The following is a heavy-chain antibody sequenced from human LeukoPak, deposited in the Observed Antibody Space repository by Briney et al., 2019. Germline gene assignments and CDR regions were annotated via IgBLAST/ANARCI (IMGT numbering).Heavy chain of an antibody. Sequence: SETLSLTCTVSGGSISSYYWSWIRQPPGKGLEWIGYIYYSGSTNYNPSLKSRVTISVDTSRNQFSLKLSSVTAADTAVYYCARQSDYDPYYYGMDVWGQGTTVTVSS. CDR2: IYYSGST. CDR1: GGSISSYY. CDR3: ARQSDYDPYYYGMDV. J-gene: IGHJ6*02. V-gene: IGHV4-59*01. D-gene: IGHD3-3*01.